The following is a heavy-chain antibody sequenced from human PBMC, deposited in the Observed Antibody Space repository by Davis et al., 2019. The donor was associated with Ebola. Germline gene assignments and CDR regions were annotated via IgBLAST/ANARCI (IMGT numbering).Heavy chain of an antibody. D-gene: IGHD4-17*01. V-gene: IGHV4-59*08. Sequence: SETLSLTCTVSGGSISSYYWSWIRQPPGKGLEWIGYIYYSGSTYYNPSLKSRVTISVDTSKNQFSLKLSSVTAADTAVYYCASLTVTIDYWGQGTLVTVSS. J-gene: IGHJ4*02. CDR2: IYYSGST. CDR1: GGSISSYY. CDR3: ASLTVTIDY.